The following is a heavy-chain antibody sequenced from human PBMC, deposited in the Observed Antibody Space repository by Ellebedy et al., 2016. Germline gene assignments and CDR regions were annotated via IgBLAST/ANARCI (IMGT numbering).Heavy chain of an antibody. J-gene: IGHJ5*02. Sequence: SETLSLXCAVSGGSISSSNWWSWVRQPPGKGLEWIGEIYHSGSTNYNPSLKSRVTISVDKSKNQFSLKLSSVTAADTAVYYCARTPSYSSRDEAWGQGTLVTVSS. CDR2: IYHSGST. V-gene: IGHV4-4*02. CDR1: GGSISSSNW. CDR3: ARTPSYSSRDEA. D-gene: IGHD6-13*01.